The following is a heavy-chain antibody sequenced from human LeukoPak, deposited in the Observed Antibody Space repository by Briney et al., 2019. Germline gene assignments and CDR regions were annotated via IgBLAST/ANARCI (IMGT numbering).Heavy chain of an antibody. CDR2: INPNSGGT. J-gene: IGHJ3*02. V-gene: IGHV1-2*02. D-gene: IGHD3-22*01. CDR3: SRVVSSGYSDAFDI. Sequence: ASVKVSCNASGYTLTGYYMHWVRQAPGQGLEWMGWINPNSGGTNYAQQFQGRVTMTRDTSISTAYMELSRLRSDDTAVYYCSRVVSSGYSDAFDIWGQGTMVTVSS. CDR1: GYTLTGYY.